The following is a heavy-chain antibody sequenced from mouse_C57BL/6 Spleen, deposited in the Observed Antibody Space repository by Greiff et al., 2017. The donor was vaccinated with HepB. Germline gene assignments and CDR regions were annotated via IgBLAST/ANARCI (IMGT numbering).Heavy chain of an antibody. Sequence: VQLQQSGPGLVKPSQSLSLTCSVTGYSITSGYYWNWIRQFPGNKLEWMGYISYDGSNNYNPSLKNRISITRDTSKNQFFLKLNSVTTEDTATYYCARGHYYGSSLDYWGQGTTLTVSS. D-gene: IGHD1-1*01. CDR1: GYSITSGYY. CDR2: ISYDGSN. CDR3: ARGHYYGSSLDY. J-gene: IGHJ2*01. V-gene: IGHV3-6*01.